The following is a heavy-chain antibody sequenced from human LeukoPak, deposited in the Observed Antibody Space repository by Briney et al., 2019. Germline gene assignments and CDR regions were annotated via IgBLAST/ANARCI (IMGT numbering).Heavy chain of an antibody. CDR3: ARNGMQQWLAPFDY. CDR2: IYYSGST. Sequence: TSETLSLTCTVSGGSISSSSYYWGWIRQPPGKGLEWIGSIYYSGSTYYNPSLKSRVTISVDTSKNRFSLKLSSVTAADTAVYYCARNGMQQWLAPFDYWGQGTLVTVSS. J-gene: IGHJ4*02. D-gene: IGHD6-19*01. CDR1: GGSISSSSYY. V-gene: IGHV4-39*07.